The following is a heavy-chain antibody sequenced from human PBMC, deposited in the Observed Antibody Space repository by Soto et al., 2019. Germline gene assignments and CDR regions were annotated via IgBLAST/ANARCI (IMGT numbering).Heavy chain of an antibody. CDR3: AKDNAAAAGTLGYYYYGMDV. CDR2: ISGSGGST. CDR1: GFTFSSYA. D-gene: IGHD6-13*01. Sequence: GVSLRLSCAASGFTFSSYAMSWVRQAPGKGLEWVSAISGSGGSTYYADSVKGRFTISRDNSKNTLYLQMNSLRAEDTAVYYCAKDNAAAAGTLGYYYYGMDVWGQGTTVTVSS. J-gene: IGHJ6*02. V-gene: IGHV3-23*01.